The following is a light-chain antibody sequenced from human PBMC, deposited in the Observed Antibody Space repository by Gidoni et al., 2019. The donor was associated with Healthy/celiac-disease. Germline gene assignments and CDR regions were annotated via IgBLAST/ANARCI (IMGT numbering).Light chain of an antibody. J-gene: IGKJ4*01. V-gene: IGKV3D-11*01. CDR3: QQRSNPLT. CDR2: DAS. CDR1: QGVSSY. Sequence: EIVLTLSPATLPLSPEERATLSCRASQGVSSYFAWYQQKPGQAPRLLIYDASNRATGIPARFSGSGPGTDFTLTISSLEPEDFAVYYCQQRSNPLTFGGGTKVEIK.